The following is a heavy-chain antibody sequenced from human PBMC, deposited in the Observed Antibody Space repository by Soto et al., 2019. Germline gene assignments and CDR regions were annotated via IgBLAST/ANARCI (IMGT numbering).Heavy chain of an antibody. V-gene: IGHV3-23*01. D-gene: IGHD1-1*01. Sequence: GGSLRLSCAASGFTFSSYAMSWVRQAPGKGLEWVSGLSGSGGSTFYADSVRGRFTISRDNSKNTLYLQMNSLRAEDTAVYYCAKDREGNSWNTRDLDYWGQGTLVTVSS. CDR1: GFTFSSYA. J-gene: IGHJ4*02. CDR2: LSGSGGST. CDR3: AKDREGNSWNTRDLDY.